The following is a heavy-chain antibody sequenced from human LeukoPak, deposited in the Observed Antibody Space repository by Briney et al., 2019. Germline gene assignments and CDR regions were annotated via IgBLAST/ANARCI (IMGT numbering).Heavy chain of an antibody. V-gene: IGHV3-23*01. CDR2: ITGSGDSS. D-gene: IGHD3-10*01. Sequence: PGGSLGLSCAASGFTFSDYPMNWVRQAPGKGLEWVSVITGSGDSSFYGDSVKGRFTISRDNSKNTLYLQMNSLRVEDTAVYYCAKDLEVLWFGDPTDASDIWGQGTVVTVAS. CDR3: AKDLEVLWFGDPTDASDI. J-gene: IGHJ3*02. CDR1: GFTFSDYP.